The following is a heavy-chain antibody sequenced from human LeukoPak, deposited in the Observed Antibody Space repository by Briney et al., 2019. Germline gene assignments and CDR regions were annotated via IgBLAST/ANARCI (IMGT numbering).Heavy chain of an antibody. Sequence: AGGSLRLSCAASGFTFSSYAIHWVRQAPGKGLEWVAVISFDGSNKYYADSVKGRFTISRDNSKNTVYLQMNSLRAEDTAVYYCAKDHYDSSGYYYFDDWGQGTLVTVSS. V-gene: IGHV3-30*18. CDR1: GFTFSSYA. J-gene: IGHJ4*02. D-gene: IGHD3-22*01. CDR2: ISFDGSNK. CDR3: AKDHYDSSGYYYFDD.